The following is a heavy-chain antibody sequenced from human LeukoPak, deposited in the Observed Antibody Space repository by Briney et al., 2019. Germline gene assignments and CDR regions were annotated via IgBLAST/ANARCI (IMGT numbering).Heavy chain of an antibody. J-gene: IGHJ4*02. CDR2: IYYSGST. CDR1: GGSISSHY. Sequence: PSETLSLTCTVSGGSISSHYWSWIRQPPGKGLEWIGYIYYSGSTNYNPSLKSRVTISVDTSKSQFSLKLSSVTAADTAVYYCARYHCSGGTCYHFDYWGQGALVTVSS. V-gene: IGHV4-59*08. D-gene: IGHD2-15*01. CDR3: ARYHCSGGTCYHFDY.